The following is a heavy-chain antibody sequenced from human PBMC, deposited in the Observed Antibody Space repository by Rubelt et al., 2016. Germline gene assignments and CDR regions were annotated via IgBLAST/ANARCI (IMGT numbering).Heavy chain of an antibody. V-gene: IGHV1-18*01. J-gene: IGHJ5*02. Sequence: QVQLVQSGAEVKKPGASVKVSCKASGYTFTSYGISWVRRAPGQGLEWMGWISAYNGNTNYAPKLPGRVTMTTDTSTSTAYMELRSLRSDDTAVYYCARDLWFGELLTHNWFDPWGQGTLVTVSS. CDR3: ARDLWFGELLTHNWFDP. D-gene: IGHD3-10*01. CDR1: GYTFTSYG. CDR2: ISAYNGNT.